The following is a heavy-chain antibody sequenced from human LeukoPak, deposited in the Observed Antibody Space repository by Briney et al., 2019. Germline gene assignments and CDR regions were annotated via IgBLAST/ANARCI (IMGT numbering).Heavy chain of an antibody. Sequence: PGGSLRLSCVASGFTFRGYAVSWFRQAPGKGLEWVSTLTRSGADTYYADSVRGRFTISKDSSKNTLQMNSLSAEDTAIYYCVKHSGDFYGNSDYWGQGILVTVSS. J-gene: IGHJ4*02. CDR1: GFTFRGYA. CDR3: VKHSGDFYGNSDY. D-gene: IGHD1-1*01. CDR2: LTRSGADT. V-gene: IGHV3-23*01.